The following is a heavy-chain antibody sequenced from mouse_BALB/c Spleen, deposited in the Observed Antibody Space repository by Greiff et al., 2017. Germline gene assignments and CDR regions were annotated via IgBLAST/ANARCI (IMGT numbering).Heavy chain of an antibody. CDR2: ISSGGSYT. V-gene: IGHV5-6*02. J-gene: IGHJ3*01. D-gene: IGHD2-4*01. Sequence: EVKLVESGGDLVKPGGSLKLSCAASGFTFSSYGMSWVRQTPDKRLEWVATISSGGSYTYYPDSVKGRFTISRDNAKNTLYLQMSSLKSEDTAMYYGARHPLYYDYDGPFAYWGQGTLVTVSA. CDR1: GFTFSSYG. CDR3: ARHPLYYDYDGPFAY.